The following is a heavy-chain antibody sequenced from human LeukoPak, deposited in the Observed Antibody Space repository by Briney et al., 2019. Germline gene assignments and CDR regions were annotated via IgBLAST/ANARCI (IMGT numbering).Heavy chain of an antibody. CDR2: IKQDGSEK. CDR1: GFTFSSYW. Sequence: PGGSLRLSCAASGFTFSSYWMSWVRQAPGKGLEWVANIKQDGSEKYYVDSVKGRFTISRDNAKNSLYLQMNSLRAEDTAVYYCARVRVSSWEGDYLDYWGQGTLVTVSS. D-gene: IGHD2-2*01. CDR3: ARVRVSSWEGDYLDY. J-gene: IGHJ4*02. V-gene: IGHV3-7*03.